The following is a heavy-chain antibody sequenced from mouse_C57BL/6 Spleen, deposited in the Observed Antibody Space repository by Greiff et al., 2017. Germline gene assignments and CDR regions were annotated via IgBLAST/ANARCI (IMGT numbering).Heavy chain of an antibody. J-gene: IGHJ2*01. CDR2: IFPRSGNT. CDR1: GYTFTSYG. D-gene: IGHD1-1*01. Sequence: SGAELTRPGASVKLSCKASGYTFTSYGISWVKQRTGQGLEWIGEIFPRSGNTYYNEKFKGKATLSADKSSSTAYLELRSLTSEDSAVFFCAREANYYGSSVGGQGTALAVSA. CDR3: AREANYYGSSV. V-gene: IGHV1-81*01.